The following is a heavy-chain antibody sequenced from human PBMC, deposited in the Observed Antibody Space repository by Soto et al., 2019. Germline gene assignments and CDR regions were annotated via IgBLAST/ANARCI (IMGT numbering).Heavy chain of an antibody. Sequence: PGGPLRLSCAASGFTFNTYTMNWVRQAPGKGLEWVSYISGSSSTIYYADSVKGRFTISRDNAKNSLYLQMNSLRAEDTAVYYCARDREYQPLPDYWGQRTLVTVSS. D-gene: IGHD2-2*01. J-gene: IGHJ4*02. CDR1: GFTFNTYT. V-gene: IGHV3-48*01. CDR3: ARDREYQPLPDY. CDR2: ISGSSSTI.